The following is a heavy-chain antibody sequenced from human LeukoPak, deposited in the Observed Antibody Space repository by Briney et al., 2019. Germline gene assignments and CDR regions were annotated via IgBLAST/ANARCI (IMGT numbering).Heavy chain of an antibody. CDR2: IIPIFGTA. D-gene: IGHD3-10*01. Sequence: SVKVSCEASGGTFSSYATSWVRQAPGQGLEWMGGIIPIFGTANYAQKFQGRVTITTDESTSTAYMELSSLRSEDTAVYYCASPGESESYAFDIWGQGTMVTVSS. CDR1: GGTFSSYA. J-gene: IGHJ3*02. V-gene: IGHV1-69*05. CDR3: ASPGESESYAFDI.